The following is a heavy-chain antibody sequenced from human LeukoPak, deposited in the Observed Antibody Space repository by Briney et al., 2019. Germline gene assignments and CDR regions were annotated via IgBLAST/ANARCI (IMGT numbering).Heavy chain of an antibody. CDR2: INAGNGNT. J-gene: IGHJ6*02. CDR1: GYTFTSYA. D-gene: IGHD6-19*01. V-gene: IGHV1-3*01. CDR3: ASPSSVAVFILDYYYGMDV. Sequence: ASLKVSCKASGYTFTSYALHWVRQAPGQRLEWMGWINAGNGNTKYSQKFQGRVTITRDTSASTAYMELSSLRSEDTAVYYCASPSSVAVFILDYYYGMDVWGQGTTVTVSS.